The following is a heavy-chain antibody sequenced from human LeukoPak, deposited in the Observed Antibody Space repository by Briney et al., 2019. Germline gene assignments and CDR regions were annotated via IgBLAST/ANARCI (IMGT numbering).Heavy chain of an antibody. J-gene: IGHJ4*02. D-gene: IGHD5-12*01. CDR1: GGTFSSYA. CDR2: IIPIFGIA. V-gene: IGHV1-69*04. Sequence: SVKVSCKASGGTFSSYAISWVRQAPGQGLEWMGRIIPIFGIANYAQKFQGRVTITADKSTSTAYMELSSPRSEDTAVYYCARVYSGYDSHFDYWGQGTLVTVSS. CDR3: ARVYSGYDSHFDY.